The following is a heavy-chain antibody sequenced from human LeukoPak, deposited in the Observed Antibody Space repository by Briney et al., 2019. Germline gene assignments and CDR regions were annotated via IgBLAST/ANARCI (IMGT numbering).Heavy chain of an antibody. V-gene: IGHV1-46*01. D-gene: IGHD3-22*01. CDR3: ARENTYGYSYGMDV. CDR2: INSSGGNT. J-gene: IGHJ6*02. Sequence: GASVKISCKASGYTFTSYYMYWVRQAPGQGLEWIGIINSSGGNTSYAQNFQGRVTMTRDTSARIVYMELRSLRSEDTAVYYCARENTYGYSYGMDVWGQGTTVTVSS. CDR1: GYTFTSYY.